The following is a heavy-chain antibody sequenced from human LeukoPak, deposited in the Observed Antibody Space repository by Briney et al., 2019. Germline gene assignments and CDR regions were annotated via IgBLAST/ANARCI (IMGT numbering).Heavy chain of an antibody. CDR3: ARGGSGSYYRYYYYGMDV. D-gene: IGHD3-10*01. V-gene: IGHV4-59*01. CDR2: IYYSGST. Sequence: SETLSLTCTVSGGSISSYYWSWIRQPPGKGLEWLGYIYYSGSTNYNPSLKSRVTISVDTSKNQFSLKLSSVTAADTAVYYCARGGSGSYYRYYYYGMDVWGKGTTVTVSS. CDR1: GGSISSYY. J-gene: IGHJ6*04.